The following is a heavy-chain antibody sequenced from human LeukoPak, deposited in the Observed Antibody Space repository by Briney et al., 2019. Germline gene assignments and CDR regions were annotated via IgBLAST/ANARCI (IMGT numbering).Heavy chain of an antibody. Sequence: GASLQISCQGSGYSFTSYWIGWVRPLPGKGLEWMGTIYPGDSDNRYSPSFQSQVTISADKSISTAYLQWSSLKASDTAMYYCARRGDYYDSSGYYHWFDPWGQGTLVTVSS. CDR1: GYSFTSYW. CDR3: ARRGDYYDSSGYYHWFDP. V-gene: IGHV5-51*01. CDR2: IYPGDSDN. J-gene: IGHJ5*02. D-gene: IGHD3-22*01.